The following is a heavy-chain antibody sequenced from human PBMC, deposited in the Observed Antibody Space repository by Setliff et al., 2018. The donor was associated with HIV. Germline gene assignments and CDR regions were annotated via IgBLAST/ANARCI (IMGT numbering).Heavy chain of an antibody. CDR3: ARDGGYSVHQWFGDAFDI. D-gene: IGHD5-12*01. V-gene: IGHV1-69*13. CDR1: ADTFSSYA. CDR2: ITPIFGTA. J-gene: IGHJ3*02. Sequence: GASVKVSCKASADTFSSYAISWVRQAPGQGLEWMGGITPIFGTANYAQKFQGRVTITADESTSIAYMELSSLRFDDTAVYYCARDGGYSVHQWFGDAFDIWGQGTMVTVSS.